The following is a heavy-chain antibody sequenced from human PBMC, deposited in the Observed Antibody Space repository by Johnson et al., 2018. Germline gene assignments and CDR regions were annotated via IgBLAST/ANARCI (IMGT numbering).Heavy chain of an antibody. CDR1: GFTFSGYW. Sequence: VQLREAGGGLVQPGGSLSLSCYGSGFTFSGYWMHWVRQVQGNGQVWVSLINSDGSMTDYADSVNGRFTITRDNARHTLYLHMNSLRVEDTAVYYCARDFGYASGWSFDYWGQGNLVTVSS. D-gene: IGHD6-19*01. V-gene: IGHV3-74*01. CDR2: INSDGSMT. CDR3: ARDFGYASGWSFDY. J-gene: IGHJ4*02.